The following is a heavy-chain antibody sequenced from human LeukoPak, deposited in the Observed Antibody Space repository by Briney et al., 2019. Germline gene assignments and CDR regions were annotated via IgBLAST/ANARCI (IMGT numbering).Heavy chain of an antibody. V-gene: IGHV3-48*01. J-gene: IGHJ4*02. CDR2: ISSSSSTI. CDR3: ARDRGSTEFDY. Sequence: GGSLRLSCAASGFTFSSYSMNWVRQAPGKGLEWVSYISSSSSTIYYADSVKGRFTISRDNAKNTLFLQMNSLRAEDTAVYYCARDRGSTEFDYWGQGTLVTVSS. D-gene: IGHD1-26*01. CDR1: GFTFSSYS.